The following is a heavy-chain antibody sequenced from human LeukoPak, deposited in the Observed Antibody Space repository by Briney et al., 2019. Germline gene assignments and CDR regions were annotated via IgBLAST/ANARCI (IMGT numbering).Heavy chain of an antibody. Sequence: PSETLSLTCAVYGGSFSGYYWSWIRQPPGKGLEWIGEINHSGSTNYNPSLKSRVTISVDTSKNQFSLKLSSVTAADTAVYYCARVGRSVTAPFDYWGRGTLVTVSS. D-gene: IGHD4-17*01. CDR2: INHSGST. CDR1: GGSFSGYY. CDR3: ARVGRSVTAPFDY. V-gene: IGHV4-34*01. J-gene: IGHJ4*02.